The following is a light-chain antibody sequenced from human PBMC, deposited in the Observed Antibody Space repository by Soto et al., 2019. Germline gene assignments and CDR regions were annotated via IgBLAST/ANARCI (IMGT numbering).Light chain of an antibody. CDR1: SGSIASNY. Sequence: NFMLTQPHSVSESPGKTVTLSCTGSSGSIASNYVQWYQQRPGSAPTPVIYEDNQRPSGVPDRFSGSIDSSSNSASLTISGLKTEDEADYYCQSYDSSNQVFGGGTKVTVL. CDR2: EDN. CDR3: QSYDSSNQV. J-gene: IGLJ3*02. V-gene: IGLV6-57*02.